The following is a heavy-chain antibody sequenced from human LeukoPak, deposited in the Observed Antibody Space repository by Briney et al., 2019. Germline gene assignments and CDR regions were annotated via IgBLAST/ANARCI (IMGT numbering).Heavy chain of an antibody. V-gene: IGHV1-69*01. Sequence: GSSVKVSCKASGGTFSSYAISWVRQAPGQGLEWMGGIIPIFGTANYAQKFQGRVTITADESTSTAYMELSSLRSEDTAVYYCAREGLFCSSTSCYSENWGQGTLVTVSS. J-gene: IGHJ4*02. CDR2: IIPIFGTA. CDR3: AREGLFCSSTSCYSEN. CDR1: GGTFSSYA. D-gene: IGHD2-2*01.